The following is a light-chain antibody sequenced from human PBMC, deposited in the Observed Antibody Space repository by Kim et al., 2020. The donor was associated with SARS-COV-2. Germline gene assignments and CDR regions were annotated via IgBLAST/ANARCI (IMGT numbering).Light chain of an antibody. CDR2: YDS. Sequence: VDPGETARITYGGNNMGIKIVHCCQRKPGQAPVLVIYYDSDRPSGIPERFSGSNSGNTATLTISRVEAGDESDYYCQVWDSSSDVVFGGGTQLTVL. CDR1: NMGIKI. V-gene: IGLV3-21*04. CDR3: QVWDSSSDVV. J-gene: IGLJ2*01.